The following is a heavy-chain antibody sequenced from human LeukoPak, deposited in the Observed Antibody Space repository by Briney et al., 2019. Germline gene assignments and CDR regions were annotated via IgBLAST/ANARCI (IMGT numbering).Heavy chain of an antibody. J-gene: IGHJ4*02. CDR3: AKHIAYYYDSSGYHIDY. CDR2: ISGGGGST. D-gene: IGHD3-22*01. Sequence: GGSLRLSCAASGFTFGDYAMSWVRQAPGKGLEWVSGISGGGGSTYYADSVKGRFTISRDNSKNTLFLQMNSLRAEDTAVYYCAKHIAYYYDSSGYHIDYWGQGTLVTVSS. CDR1: GFTFGDYA. V-gene: IGHV3-23*01.